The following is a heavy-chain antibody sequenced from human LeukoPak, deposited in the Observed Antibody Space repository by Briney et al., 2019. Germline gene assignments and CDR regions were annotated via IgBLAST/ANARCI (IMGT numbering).Heavy chain of an antibody. CDR3: ARDDSPDDY. Sequence: GGSLRLSCTASGFTFGAYRMSWVRQAPGEGLEWVGFIRKKAYGGTTEYAASVKGRFTISRDDSKSIACLQMNSLKTEDTAVYYCARDDSPDDYWGQGTLVTVSS. CDR1: GFTFGAYR. J-gene: IGHJ4*02. D-gene: IGHD3-22*01. V-gene: IGHV3-49*04. CDR2: IRKKAYGGTT.